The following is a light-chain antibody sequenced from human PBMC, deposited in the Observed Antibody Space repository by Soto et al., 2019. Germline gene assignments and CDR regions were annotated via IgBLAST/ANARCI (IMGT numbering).Light chain of an antibody. CDR2: DAS. CDR1: QSISSW. CDR3: QHYDIYPWT. V-gene: IGKV1-5*01. J-gene: IGKJ1*01. Sequence: IQMTQSPFTLSAYVGDRATITFRASQSISSWLAWYQQKPGKAPKLLIYDASSLESGVPSRFSGSGSGTEFTLTISSLQPDDFATYYCQHYDIYPWTFGQGTKVDIK.